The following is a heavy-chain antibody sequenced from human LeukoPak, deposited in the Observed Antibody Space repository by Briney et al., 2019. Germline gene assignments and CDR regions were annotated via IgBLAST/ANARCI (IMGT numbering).Heavy chain of an antibody. D-gene: IGHD3-22*01. J-gene: IGHJ4*02. CDR2: ISWNSGSI. CDR1: GFTFDDYA. Sequence: GGSLRLSCAASGFTFDDYAMHWVRQAPGKGLEWVSGISWNSGSIGYADSVKGRFTISRDNAKNSLYLQMNSLRAEDTALYYCAKDSDSSGYYGNFDYWGQGTLVTVSP. V-gene: IGHV3-9*01. CDR3: AKDSDSSGYYGNFDY.